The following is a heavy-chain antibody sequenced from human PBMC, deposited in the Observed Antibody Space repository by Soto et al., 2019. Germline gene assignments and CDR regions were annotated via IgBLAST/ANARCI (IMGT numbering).Heavy chain of an antibody. CDR3: ARDHGTMIVDY. D-gene: IGHD3-22*01. J-gene: IGHJ4*02. V-gene: IGHV3-30-3*01. CDR2: ISYDGSNK. CDR1: GFTFSSYA. Sequence: GGSLRLSCAASGFTFSSYAMHWVRQAPGKGLEWVAVISYDGSNKYYADSVKGRFTISRDNSKNTLYLQMNSLRAEDTAVYYCARDHGTMIVDYWGQGTLVTVSS.